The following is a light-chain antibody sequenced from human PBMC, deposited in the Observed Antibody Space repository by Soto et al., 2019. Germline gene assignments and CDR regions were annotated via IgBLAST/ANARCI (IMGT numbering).Light chain of an antibody. CDR3: QQYDDWPPT. V-gene: IGKV3-15*01. J-gene: IGKJ1*01. Sequence: EIVLMQSPATLSVSPGERATLFCRASQSVSSDLAWYQQKPGQAPRLLIYAASTRASGIPARFSGSGSGTEFTLTINSLQSEDFAVYYCQQYDDWPPTFGQGTRVEIK. CDR1: QSVSSD. CDR2: AAS.